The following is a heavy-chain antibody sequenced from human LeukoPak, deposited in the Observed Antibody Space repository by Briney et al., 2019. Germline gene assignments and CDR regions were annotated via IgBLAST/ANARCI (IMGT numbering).Heavy chain of an antibody. Sequence: GRSLRLSCAASGFTFSSYGMHWVRQAPGKGLEWVAVIWYDGSNKYYADSVKGRFTISRDISKNTLSLQMNSLRAEDTALYYCARSLHYYGSGSYRVGYGMDVWGQGTTVTVSS. D-gene: IGHD3-10*01. CDR1: GFTFSSYG. CDR3: ARSLHYYGSGSYRVGYGMDV. V-gene: IGHV3-33*01. J-gene: IGHJ6*02. CDR2: IWYDGSNK.